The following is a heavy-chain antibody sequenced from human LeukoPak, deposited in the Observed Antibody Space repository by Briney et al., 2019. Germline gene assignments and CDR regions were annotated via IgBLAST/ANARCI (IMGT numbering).Heavy chain of an antibody. CDR2: IRYDGSNK. CDR1: GFTFSSYG. CDR3: AKDPDSDDYGDAASWYFDL. V-gene: IGHV3-30*02. Sequence: HAGGSLRLSCAASGFTFSSYGMHWVRQAPGMGLEWVAFIRYDGSNKYYADSVKGRFTISRDNSKNTLYLQMNSLRAEDTAVYYCAKDPDSDDYGDAASWYFDLWGRGTLVTVSS. J-gene: IGHJ2*01. D-gene: IGHD4-17*01.